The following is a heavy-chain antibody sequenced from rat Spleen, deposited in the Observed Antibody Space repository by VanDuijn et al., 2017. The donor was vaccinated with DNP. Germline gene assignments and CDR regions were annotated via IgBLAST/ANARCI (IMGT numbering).Heavy chain of an antibody. Sequence: EVQLVESGGGLVQPGRSLKLSCAASRFTFSDYNMAWVRQAPKKGLEWVATISYDGGGTFYRDSVKGRFTISRDNAKSSLYLQMNSLKSEDTATYYCARHSRTTAITEYFDYWGQGVMVTVSS. J-gene: IGHJ2*01. CDR2: ISYDGGGT. D-gene: IGHD1-9*01. CDR3: ARHSRTTAITEYFDY. V-gene: IGHV5-7*01. CDR1: RFTFSDYN.